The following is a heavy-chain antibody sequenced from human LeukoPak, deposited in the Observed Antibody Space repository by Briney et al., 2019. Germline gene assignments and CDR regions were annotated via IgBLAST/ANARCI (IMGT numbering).Heavy chain of an antibody. CDR3: TRAADHHGGFDY. D-gene: IGHD3-16*01. J-gene: IGHJ4*02. V-gene: IGHV3-21*01. CDR2: LSFATTYI. CDR1: GFTFSSYS. Sequence: GGSLRLSCAASGFTFSSYSMNWVRQAPGKGLEWVSSLSFATTYIYYADSVKGRFTISRDNAKNSLYLQMNSLRAEDTAVYYCTRAADHHGGFDYWGPGTLVTVSS.